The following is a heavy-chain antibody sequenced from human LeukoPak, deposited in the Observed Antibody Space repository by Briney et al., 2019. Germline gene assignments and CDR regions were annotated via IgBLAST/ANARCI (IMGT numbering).Heavy chain of an antibody. CDR3: AKDSKRWKTYYYASGSYYFDY. V-gene: IGHV3-23*01. Sequence: GGSLRLSCAASGFTLSSYAMSWVRQAPGKGLEWVSAISDSGNTYHADSVKGRFTISRDNSKNTLYLQMNSLRAEDTAVYYCAKDSKRWKTYYYASGSYYFDYWGQGTLVTVSS. CDR2: ISDSGNT. D-gene: IGHD3-10*01. J-gene: IGHJ4*02. CDR1: GFTLSSYA.